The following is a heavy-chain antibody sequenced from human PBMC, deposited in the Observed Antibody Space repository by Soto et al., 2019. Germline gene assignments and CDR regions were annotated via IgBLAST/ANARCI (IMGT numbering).Heavy chain of an antibody. Sequence: SETLSLTCTVSGGSISSYYWSWIRQPPGKGLEWIGYIYYSGSTNYNPSLKSRVTISVDTSKNQFSLKLSSVTAADTAVYYCARGSDYYDSSGYLGPWGQGTLVTVS. J-gene: IGHJ5*02. CDR3: ARGSDYYDSSGYLGP. D-gene: IGHD3-22*01. V-gene: IGHV4-59*01. CDR1: GGSISSYY. CDR2: IYYSGST.